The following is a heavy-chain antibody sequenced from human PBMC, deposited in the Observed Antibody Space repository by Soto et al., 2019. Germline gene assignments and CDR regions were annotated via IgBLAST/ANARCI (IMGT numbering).Heavy chain of an antibody. Sequence: QVQLVESGGGVVQPGRSLRLSCAASGFTFSSYGMHWVRQAPGKGLEWVAVIWYDGSNKYYADSVKGRFTISRDNSKNTLYLQMNSLTAEDTAVYYCARDSSRLDYWGQGSLVTVAS. CDR2: IWYDGSNK. CDR3: ARDSSRLDY. CDR1: GFTFSSYG. D-gene: IGHD6-13*01. J-gene: IGHJ4*02. V-gene: IGHV3-33*01.